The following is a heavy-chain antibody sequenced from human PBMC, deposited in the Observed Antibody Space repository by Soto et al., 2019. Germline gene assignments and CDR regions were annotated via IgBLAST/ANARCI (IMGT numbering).Heavy chain of an antibody. CDR1: GGSISSYY. J-gene: IGHJ5*02. CDR2: IYYSGST. V-gene: IGHV4-59*01. CDR3: ARDRGYGRPINWFDP. Sequence: SETLSLTCNVSGGSISSYYWSWIRQPPGKGLEWIGYIYYSGSTNYNPSLKSRVTISVDTSKNQFSLKLSSVTAADTAVYYCARDRGYGRPINWFDPWGQGTLVTVSS. D-gene: IGHD4-17*01.